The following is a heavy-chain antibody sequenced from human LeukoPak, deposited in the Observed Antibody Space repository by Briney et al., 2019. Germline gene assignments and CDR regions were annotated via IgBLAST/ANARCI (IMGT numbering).Heavy chain of an antibody. CDR3: ARGGQQLVYNWLDP. D-gene: IGHD6-13*01. V-gene: IGHV6-1*01. Sequence: SQTLSLTCAISGDSVSSNSAAWNWIRQSPSRGLEWLGKTYYRSKWYNDYAVSVKSRITINPDTSKNQFSLQLNSVTPEDTAVYYCARGGQQLVYNWLDPWGQGTLVTVSS. CDR2: TYYRSKWYN. J-gene: IGHJ5*02. CDR1: GDSVSSNSAA.